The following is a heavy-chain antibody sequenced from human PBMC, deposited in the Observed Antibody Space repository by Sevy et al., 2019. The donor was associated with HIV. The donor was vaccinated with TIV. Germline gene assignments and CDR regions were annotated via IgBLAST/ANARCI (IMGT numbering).Heavy chain of an antibody. CDR2: FDPEDGET. Sequence: ASVKVSCKVSEYTLSELSMHWVRQAAGKGLEWMGSFDPEDGETIYAQKFQGRVTMTEDTSTDTAYMELSSLRSEDTAVYYCATTKDYYDSSGDPFDYCGQGTLVTVSS. CDR3: ATTKDYYDSSGDPFDY. V-gene: IGHV1-24*01. D-gene: IGHD3-22*01. CDR1: EYTLSELS. J-gene: IGHJ4*02.